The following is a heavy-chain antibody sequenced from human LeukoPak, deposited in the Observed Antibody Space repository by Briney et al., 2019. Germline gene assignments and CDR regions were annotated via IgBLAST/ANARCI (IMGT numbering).Heavy chain of an antibody. Sequence: GGSLRLSCTASGFTFSSYWMHWVRQVPGKGLMWLTRISLDGSMTSYADSVRGRFIISRDNAKNTVYLQLNCLRAEDTAVYHCAREGITLTLDYWGQGTLVAVSS. CDR1: GFTFSSYW. V-gene: IGHV3-74*01. CDR2: ISLDGSMT. D-gene: IGHD5-24*01. CDR3: AREGITLTLDY. J-gene: IGHJ4*02.